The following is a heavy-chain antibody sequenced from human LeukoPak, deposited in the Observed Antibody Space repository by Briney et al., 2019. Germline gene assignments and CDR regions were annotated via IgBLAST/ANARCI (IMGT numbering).Heavy chain of an antibody. CDR1: GFTFSSYG. V-gene: IGHV3-33*01. Sequence: PGGSLRLSCAASGFTFSSYGMHWVRQAPGEGLEWVAVIWYDGSNKYYADSVKGRFTISRDNSKNTLYLQMNSLRAEDTAVYYCARGSVREYYYYYGMDVWGQGTTVTVSS. CDR3: ARGSVREYYYYYGMDV. J-gene: IGHJ6*02. D-gene: IGHD3-10*01. CDR2: IWYDGSNK.